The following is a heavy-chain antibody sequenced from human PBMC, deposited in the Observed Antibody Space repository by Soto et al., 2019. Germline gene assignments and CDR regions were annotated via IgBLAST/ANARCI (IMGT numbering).Heavy chain of an antibody. CDR3: ASEGGMDSSTSNWFDP. CDR2: ISAYNGNT. CDR1: GYTFTSYG. Sequence: GASVKVSCKASGYTFTSYGISWVRQAPGQGLEWMGWISAYNGNTNYAQKLQGRVTMTTDTSTSTAYMELSSLRSEDTAVYYCASEGGMDSSTSNWFDPWGQGTLVTVSS. D-gene: IGHD6-13*01. V-gene: IGHV1-18*01. J-gene: IGHJ5*02.